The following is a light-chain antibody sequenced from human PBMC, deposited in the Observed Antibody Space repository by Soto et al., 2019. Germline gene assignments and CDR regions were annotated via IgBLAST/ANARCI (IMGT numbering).Light chain of an antibody. Sequence: DIQMTQSLSSLSASVGDRVTNTCRESQSISSYLNWYQQKPGKATKLLIYAASSLQSVVSSRFSGSGSGTDFTLTFIILQPEDFATYCCRHSYSTPITFGQGTRLEIK. CDR3: RHSYSTPIT. CDR1: QSISSY. V-gene: IGKV1-39*01. J-gene: IGKJ5*01. CDR2: AAS.